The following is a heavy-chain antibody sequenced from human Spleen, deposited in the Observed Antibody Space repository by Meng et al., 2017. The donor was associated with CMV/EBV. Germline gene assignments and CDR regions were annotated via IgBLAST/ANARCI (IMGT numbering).Heavy chain of an antibody. CDR2: IYSGGSST. CDR3: AKDRCTSVSCHSDY. Sequence: ASGFTFNNYARSWVRKAPGKGLEWVSVIYSGGSSTYYVDSVKGRFTISRDDSKNTLYLQMHSLRAEDTAVYYCAKDRCTSVSCHSDYWGQGTLVTVSS. V-gene: IGHV3-23*03. J-gene: IGHJ4*02. D-gene: IGHD2-15*01. CDR1: GFTFNNYA.